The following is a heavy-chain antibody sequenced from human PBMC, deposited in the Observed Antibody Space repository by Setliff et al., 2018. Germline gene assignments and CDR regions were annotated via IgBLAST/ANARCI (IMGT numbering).Heavy chain of an antibody. V-gene: IGHV3-49*04. CDR2: IRSKAYGGTT. D-gene: IGHD3-9*01. CDR3: TRDPPYDILTGYYEGPEYFQH. J-gene: IGHJ1*01. CDR1: GFTFSNAW. Sequence: PGGSLRLSCAASGFTFSNAWMSWVRQAPGKGLEWVGFIRSKAYGGTTEYAASVKGRFTISRDDSKSIAYLQMNSLKTEDTAVYYCTRDPPYDILTGYYEGPEYFQHWGQGTLVTVSS.